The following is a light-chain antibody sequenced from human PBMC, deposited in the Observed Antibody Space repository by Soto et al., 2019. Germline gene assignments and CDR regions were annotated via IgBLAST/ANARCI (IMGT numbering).Light chain of an antibody. CDR2: DAS. J-gene: IGKJ3*01. Sequence: DIQMTQSPSTLSASVGDRVTITCRASQSVNSWLAWYQQKRGKAPKLLIYDASTLESGVPSRFSGSGSGTEFTLTISSLRPDDSATYYCQQATSFPRSFGPGTKVDIK. CDR3: QQATSFPRS. CDR1: QSVNSW. V-gene: IGKV1-5*01.